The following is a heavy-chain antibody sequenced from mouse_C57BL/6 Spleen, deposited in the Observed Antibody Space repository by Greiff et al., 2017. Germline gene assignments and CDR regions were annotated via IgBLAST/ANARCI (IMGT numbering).Heavy chain of an antibody. CDR1: GYSFTGYY. J-gene: IGHJ2*01. CDR2: INPSTGGT. D-gene: IGHD1-1*01. V-gene: IGHV1-42*01. CDR3: ARCYYGSSYDFDY. Sequence: VQLQQSGPELVKPGASVKISCKASGYSFTGYYMNWVKQSPEKSLEWIGEINPSTGGTTYNQKFKAKATLTVDKSSSTAYMQLKSLTSEDSAVYYCARCYYGSSYDFDYWGQGTTLTVSS.